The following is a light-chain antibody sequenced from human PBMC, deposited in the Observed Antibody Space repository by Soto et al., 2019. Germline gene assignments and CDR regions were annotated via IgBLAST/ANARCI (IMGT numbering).Light chain of an antibody. Sequence: QSVLTQPASVSGSPGQSITISCTGTSSDVGSYNRVSWYQQHPGKAPKLMIYEGSKRPSGVSNRLSGSKSGNTASLTISGLQAEDEADYYCCSYAGSSTHVVFGGGTKLTVL. J-gene: IGLJ2*01. CDR2: EGS. CDR1: SSDVGSYNR. CDR3: CSYAGSSTHVV. V-gene: IGLV2-23*01.